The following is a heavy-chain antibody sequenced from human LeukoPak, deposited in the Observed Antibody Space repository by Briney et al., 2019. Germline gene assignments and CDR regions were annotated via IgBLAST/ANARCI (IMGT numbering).Heavy chain of an antibody. CDR1: GGTFSSYA. D-gene: IGHD3-22*01. V-gene: IGHV1-69*01. J-gene: IGHJ6*02. CDR2: IIPIFGTA. Sequence: ASVKVSCKASGGTFSSYAISWVRQAPGQGLEWMEGIIPIFGTANNAQKFQGRVTITADESTSTAYMELSSLRSEDTAVYYCARRHYYDSSSAIGMDVWGQGTTVTVSS. CDR3: ARRHYYDSSSAIGMDV.